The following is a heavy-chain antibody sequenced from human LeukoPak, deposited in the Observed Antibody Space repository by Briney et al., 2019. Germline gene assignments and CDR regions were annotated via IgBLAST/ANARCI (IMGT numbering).Heavy chain of an antibody. CDR2: ISSSSSTI. J-gene: IGHJ3*02. CDR3: ARDLSGRYAFDI. CDR1: GFTFSSYS. V-gene: IGHV3-48*02. D-gene: IGHD3-10*01. Sequence: GGLRLSCAASGFTFSSYSMIWVRQAPGKGLEWVSYISSSSSTIYYADSVKGRFTIPRDNAKNSLYLQMNSLRDEDTAVYYCARDLSGRYAFDIWGQGTMVTVSS.